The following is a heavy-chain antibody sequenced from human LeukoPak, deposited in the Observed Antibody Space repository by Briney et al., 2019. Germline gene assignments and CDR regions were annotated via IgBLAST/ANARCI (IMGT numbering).Heavy chain of an antibody. CDR3: TTDFSGPVVVTGD. Sequence: GGSLRLSCAASGFTFSNAWMSWVRQAPGKGLEWVGRIKSKTDGGTTDYAAPVKGRFTISRDDSKNTLCLQMNSLKTEDTAVYYCTTDFSGPVVVTGDWGQGTLVTVSA. CDR2: IKSKTDGGTT. CDR1: GFTFSNAW. J-gene: IGHJ4*02. D-gene: IGHD2-21*02. V-gene: IGHV3-15*01.